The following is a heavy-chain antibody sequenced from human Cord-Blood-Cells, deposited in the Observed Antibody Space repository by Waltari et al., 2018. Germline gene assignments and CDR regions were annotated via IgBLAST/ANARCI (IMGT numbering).Heavy chain of an antibody. J-gene: IGHJ4*02. CDR3: ARGGNFNEGGFDY. D-gene: IGHD1-20*01. V-gene: IGHV1-69*08. Sequence: QVQLVQSGAAVKKPGSSVKVSCKASVGTFSSYTISWVRQAPGQGLEWMGRINPILGKANYAQKFQGRVTITADKSTSTAYMELSSLRSEDTAVYYCARGGNFNEGGFDYWGQGTLVTVSS. CDR2: INPILGKA. CDR1: VGTFSSYT.